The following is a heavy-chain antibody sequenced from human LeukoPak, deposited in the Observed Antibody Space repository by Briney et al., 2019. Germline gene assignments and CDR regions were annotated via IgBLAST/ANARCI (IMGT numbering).Heavy chain of an antibody. CDR1: GFTFSSYV. J-gene: IGHJ4*02. CDR2: IKQDGSEK. Sequence: PGGSLRLSCAASGFTFSSYVMHWVRQAPGKGLEWVANIKQDGSEKYYVDSVKGRFTISRDNAKNSLYLQMNSLRAEDTAVYYCARLKLLWSNYFDYWGQGTLVTVSS. CDR3: ARLKLLWSNYFDY. V-gene: IGHV3-7*01. D-gene: IGHD2-2*01.